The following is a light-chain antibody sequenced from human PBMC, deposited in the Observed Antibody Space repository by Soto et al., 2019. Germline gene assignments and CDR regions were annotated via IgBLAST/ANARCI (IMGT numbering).Light chain of an antibody. CDR1: QNVSGD. V-gene: IGKV3-15*01. J-gene: IGKJ4*01. CDR3: QQYYDWPLT. CDR2: GAS. Sequence: EAVMTQSPATLSLSPGERATLSCRASQNVSGDLAWYQQKPGQAPRLLIYGASTRATGIPDRFSGSGSATEFTLTISGLQSEAFAIFYCQQYYDWPLTFGGGTKVEIK.